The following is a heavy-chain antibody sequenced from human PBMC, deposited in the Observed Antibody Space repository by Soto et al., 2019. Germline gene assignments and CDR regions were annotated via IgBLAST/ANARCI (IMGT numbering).Heavy chain of an antibody. V-gene: IGHV1-2*04. CDR3: ARVWDCGGDCYSWPDFDC. D-gene: IGHD2-21*01. Sequence: ASVKVSCKASGYTFTGYYMHWVRQAPGQGLEWMGWINPNSGGTNYAQKFQGWVTMTRDTSISTAYMELSRLRSDDTAVYYCARVWDCGGDCYSWPDFDCWGQGTLVTVSS. CDR1: GYTFTGYY. J-gene: IGHJ4*02. CDR2: INPNSGGT.